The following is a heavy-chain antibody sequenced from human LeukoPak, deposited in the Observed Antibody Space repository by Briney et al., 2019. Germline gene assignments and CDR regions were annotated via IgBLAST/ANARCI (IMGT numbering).Heavy chain of an antibody. CDR3: VRDRSGSSSVY. D-gene: IGHD6-6*01. J-gene: IGHJ4*02. Sequence: PGGSLRLSCAASGFTFGGYEMNWVRQAPGKGLEWVSYISSSGSTINYADSVKGRFTISRDNAKNTLYLQMNSLRAEDTAVYNCVRDRSGSSSVYWGQGTLVTVSS. V-gene: IGHV3-48*03. CDR1: GFTFGGYE. CDR2: ISSSGSTI.